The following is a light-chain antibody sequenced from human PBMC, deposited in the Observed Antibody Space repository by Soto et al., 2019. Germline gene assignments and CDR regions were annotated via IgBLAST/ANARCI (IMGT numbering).Light chain of an antibody. CDR3: SSHTTSNTRV. Sequence: QSALTQPASVSGSPGQSIAISCTGTSSDVGAYDFVSWYQQHPDKAPKLLIYEVSNRPSGVSDRFSGSKSVNTATLTISGLQAEDEADYYCSSHTTSNTRVFGTGTKDTV. CDR1: SSDVGAYDF. CDR2: EVS. V-gene: IGLV2-14*03. J-gene: IGLJ1*01.